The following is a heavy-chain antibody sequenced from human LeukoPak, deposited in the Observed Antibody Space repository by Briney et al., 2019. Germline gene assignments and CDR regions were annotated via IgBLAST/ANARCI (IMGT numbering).Heavy chain of an antibody. J-gene: IGHJ4*02. CDR3: ARSMTTVTDFDY. V-gene: IGHV1-18*01. CDR2: ISAYNGNT. CDR1: GYTFINYG. Sequence: GASVKVSCKASGYTFINYGIGWVRQAPGQGLECMGWISAYNGNTNYAQKLQGRVTMTTDTSTSTAYMELRSLRSDDTAVYYCARSMTTVTDFDYWGQGTLVTVSS. D-gene: IGHD4-17*01.